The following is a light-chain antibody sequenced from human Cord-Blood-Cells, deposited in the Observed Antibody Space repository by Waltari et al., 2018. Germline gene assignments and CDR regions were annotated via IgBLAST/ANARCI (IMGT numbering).Light chain of an antibody. J-gene: IGLJ3*02. CDR1: SSDVGGYNY. CDR3: SSYTSSSTPWV. V-gene: IGLV2-14*01. CDR2: DVS. Sequence: QSALPQPASVSGSPGQSITLSCTGTSSDVGGYNYVPWYQQHPGKAPKLMIYDVSNRPSGVSNRFSGSKSGNTASLTISGLQAEDEADYYCSSYTSSSTPWVFGGGTKLTVL.